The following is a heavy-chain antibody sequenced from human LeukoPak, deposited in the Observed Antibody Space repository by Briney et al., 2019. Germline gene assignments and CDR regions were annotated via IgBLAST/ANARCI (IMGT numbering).Heavy chain of an antibody. D-gene: IGHD6-13*01. Sequence: GGSLRLSCAASGFTFSSYGMHWVRQAPGKGLEWVAVIWYDGSNKYYADSVKGRFTISRDNSKNTLYLQMNSLRAEDTAVYYCARDHAADTLLSWFDPWGQGTLVTVSS. J-gene: IGHJ5*02. V-gene: IGHV3-33*08. CDR1: GFTFSSYG. CDR2: IWYDGSNK. CDR3: ARDHAADTLLSWFDP.